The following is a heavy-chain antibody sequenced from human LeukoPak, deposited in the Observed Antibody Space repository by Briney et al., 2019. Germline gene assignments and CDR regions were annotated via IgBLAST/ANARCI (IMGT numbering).Heavy chain of an antibody. CDR2: IYQSGST. Sequence: SQTLSLTCTVSGGSISSGGYYWSWIRQPPGTGLEWIGYIYQSGSTYYNPSLKSRVTISVDTSKNQFSLKLSSVTAADTAVYYCATSASIAAAGTFDYWGQGTLVTVSS. CDR3: ATSASIAAAGTFDY. CDR1: GGSISSGGYY. D-gene: IGHD6-13*01. J-gene: IGHJ4*02. V-gene: IGHV4-30-2*01.